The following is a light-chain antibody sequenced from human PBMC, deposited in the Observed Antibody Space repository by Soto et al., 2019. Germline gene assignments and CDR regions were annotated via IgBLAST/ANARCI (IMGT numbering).Light chain of an antibody. CDR2: DNN. CDR1: SSNIGEGYN. J-gene: IGLJ1*01. CDR3: GTWDSSLSAVV. Sequence: QSVLTQPPSVSGAPGQRVTISCTGSSSNIGEGYNVHWYQQLPGTAPKLLIYDNNKRPSGIPDRFSGSKSGTSATLGITGLQTGDEADYYCGTWDSSLSAVVFGTGTKVTVL. V-gene: IGLV1-51*01.